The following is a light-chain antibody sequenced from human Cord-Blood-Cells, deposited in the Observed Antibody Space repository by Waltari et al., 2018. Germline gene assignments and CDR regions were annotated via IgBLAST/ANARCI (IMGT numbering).Light chain of an antibody. CDR3: SSYAGSNNLV. Sequence: QSALTQPPSASGSPGQSVTISCTGTSSDVGGSNYVSCYQQHPRKAPKLMIYEVSKRPSGVPDRFSGSKSGNTASLTVSGLQAEDEADYYCSSYAGSNNLVFGGGTKLTVL. J-gene: IGLJ2*01. CDR1: SSDVGGSNY. CDR2: EVS. V-gene: IGLV2-8*01.